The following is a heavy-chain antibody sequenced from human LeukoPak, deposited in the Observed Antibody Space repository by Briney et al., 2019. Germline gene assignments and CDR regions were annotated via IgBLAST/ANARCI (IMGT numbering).Heavy chain of an antibody. Sequence: SETLSLTCTVSGGSISSYYWSWIRQPPGKGLEWIGYIYYSGSTNYNPSLKSRVTISVDTSKNQFSLKLSSVTAADTAVYYCARAVLTGYYRGAFDIWGQGTMVTVSS. J-gene: IGHJ3*02. CDR2: IYYSGST. V-gene: IGHV4-59*01. D-gene: IGHD3-9*01. CDR3: ARAVLTGYYRGAFDI. CDR1: GGSISSYY.